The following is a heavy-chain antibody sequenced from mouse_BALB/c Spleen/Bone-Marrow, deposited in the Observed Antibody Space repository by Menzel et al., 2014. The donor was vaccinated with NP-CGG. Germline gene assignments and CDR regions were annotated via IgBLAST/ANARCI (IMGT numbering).Heavy chain of an antibody. J-gene: IGHJ4*01. CDR1: GFTFSDYY. Sequence: EVKLVESGGGLVQPGGSLELSCATSGFTFSDYYMYWVRQTPEKRLEWVAYITKGGGSTYYPDIVKGRFTISRDNAKNTLYLQMSCLKSEDTAMYYCARQLAYATDYWGQGISVTVSS. CDR3: ARQLAYATDY. CDR2: ITKGGGST. D-gene: IGHD4-1*01. V-gene: IGHV5-12*02.